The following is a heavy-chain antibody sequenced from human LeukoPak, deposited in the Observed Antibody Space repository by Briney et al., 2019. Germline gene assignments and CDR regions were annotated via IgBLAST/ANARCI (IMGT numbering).Heavy chain of an antibody. J-gene: IGHJ3*02. CDR2: IYTSGST. Sequence: SETLSLTCTVSGGSISSYYWSWIRQPAGKGLEWIGRIYTSGSTNYNPSLKSRVTMSVDTSKNQFSLKLSSVTAADTAVCYCARGSLAVAQPFAFDIWGQGTMVTVSS. CDR1: GGSISSYY. CDR3: ARGSLAVAQPFAFDI. V-gene: IGHV4-4*07. D-gene: IGHD6-19*01.